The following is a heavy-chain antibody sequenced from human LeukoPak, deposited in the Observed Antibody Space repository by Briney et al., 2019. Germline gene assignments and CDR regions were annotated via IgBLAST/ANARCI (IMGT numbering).Heavy chain of an antibody. Sequence: GASVKVSCKASGYTFTSYGISWVRQAPGQGLEWMGWISAYNGNTNYAQKLQGRVTMTTDTSTSTAYMELRSLRSDDTAVYYCARDLVGDIVVVPAANLDYWGQGTLVTVSS. CDR1: GYTFTSYG. J-gene: IGHJ4*02. D-gene: IGHD2-2*01. CDR2: ISAYNGNT. CDR3: ARDLVGDIVVVPAANLDY. V-gene: IGHV1-18*01.